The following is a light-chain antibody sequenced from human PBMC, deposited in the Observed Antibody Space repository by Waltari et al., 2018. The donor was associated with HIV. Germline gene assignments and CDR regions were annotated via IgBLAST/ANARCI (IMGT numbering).Light chain of an antibody. CDR3: QQYTNWPPLT. CDR1: QSVSSN. V-gene: IGKV3-15*01. Sequence: RASQSVSSNLAWYQQKPGQAPRLLIYGASTRATGIPARFSGSGSGTEFTLTISSLQSEDFAVYYCQQYTNWPPLTFGQGTKVEIK. J-gene: IGKJ1*01. CDR2: GAS.